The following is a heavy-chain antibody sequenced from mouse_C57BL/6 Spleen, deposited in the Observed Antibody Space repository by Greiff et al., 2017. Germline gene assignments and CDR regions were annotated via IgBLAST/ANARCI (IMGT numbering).Heavy chain of an antibody. V-gene: IGHV1-4*01. CDR2: INPSSGYT. D-gene: IGHD1-1*01. Sequence: QVHVKQSGAELARPGASVKMSCKASGYTFTSYTMHWVKQRPGQGLEWIGYINPSSGYTKYNQKFKDKATLTADKSSSTAYMQLSSLTSEDSAVYYCARGAQLLRYLYYAMDYWGQGTSVTVSS. J-gene: IGHJ4*01. CDR3: ARGAQLLRYLYYAMDY. CDR1: GYTFTSYT.